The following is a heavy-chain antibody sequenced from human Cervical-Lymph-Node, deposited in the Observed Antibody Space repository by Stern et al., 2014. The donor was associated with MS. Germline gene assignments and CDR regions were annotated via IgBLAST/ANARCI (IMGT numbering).Heavy chain of an antibody. CDR3: VRRRDSDSYDTFDI. J-gene: IGHJ3*02. D-gene: IGHD3-22*01. Sequence: EVQLEESGAEVKKPGESLKISCKTSGYSFSHFWIGWVRQMPGKGLEWVGIIYPADSDTTYSPSFQGQVTISAGVSISTAYLQWSSLKASDAAMYYCVRRRDSDSYDTFDIWGQGTMLTVSS. CDR1: GYSFSHFW. V-gene: IGHV5-51*01. CDR2: IYPADSDT.